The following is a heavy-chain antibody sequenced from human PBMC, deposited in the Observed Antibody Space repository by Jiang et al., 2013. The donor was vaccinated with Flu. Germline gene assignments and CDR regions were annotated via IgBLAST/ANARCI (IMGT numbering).Heavy chain of an antibody. Sequence: GLVKPSETLSLTCTVSGGSISSYYWSWIRQPPGKGLEWIGYIYYSGSTNYNPSLKSRVTISVDTSKNQFSLKLSSVTAADTAVYYCARVPHPFYGDYFDYWGQGTLVTVSS. V-gene: IGHV4-59*01. D-gene: IGHD4-17*01. CDR1: GGSISSYY. CDR3: ARVPHPFYGDYFDY. J-gene: IGHJ4*02. CDR2: IYYSGST.